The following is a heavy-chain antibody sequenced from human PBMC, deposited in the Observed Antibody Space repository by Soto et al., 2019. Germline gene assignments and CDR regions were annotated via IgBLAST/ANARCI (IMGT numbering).Heavy chain of an antibody. CDR2: INAGNGKT. D-gene: IGHD6-13*01. V-gene: IGHV1-3*01. J-gene: IGHJ4*02. Sequence: ASVKVSCKASGYTFTSYAMHWVRQAPGQRLEWMGWINAGNGKTKYSQKFQGRVTITRDTSASTAYMELSSLRSEDTAVYYCARDQEPLIAAAGATDYWGQGTLVTVSS. CDR1: GYTFTSYA. CDR3: ARDQEPLIAAAGATDY.